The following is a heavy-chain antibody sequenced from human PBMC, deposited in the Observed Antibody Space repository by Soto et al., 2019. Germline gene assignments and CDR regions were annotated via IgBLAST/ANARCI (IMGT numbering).Heavy chain of an antibody. CDR2: INPSGGST. Sequence: QVQLVQSGAEVKKPGASVKVSCKASGYTFTSYYMHWVRQAPGQGLEWMGIINPSGGSTSYAQKFQGRVTMTRDTSTSTVYMELSSLRSEDTAVYYCARAVEMTTVTSNWFDPWGQGTLVTVSS. D-gene: IGHD4-17*01. CDR1: GYTFTSYY. V-gene: IGHV1-46*01. J-gene: IGHJ5*02. CDR3: ARAVEMTTVTSNWFDP.